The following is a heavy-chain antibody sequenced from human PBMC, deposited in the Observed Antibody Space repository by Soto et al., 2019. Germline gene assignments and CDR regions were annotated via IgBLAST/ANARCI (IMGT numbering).Heavy chain of an antibody. CDR2: IKQDGSEK. J-gene: IGHJ6*02. CDR1: GFTFSSYW. V-gene: IGHV3-7*01. Sequence: GESLKISCAASGFTFSSYWMSWVRQAPGKGLEWVANIKQDGSEKYYVDSVKGRFTISRDNAKNSLYLQMNSLRAEDTAVYYCARIRGAYQLLYYYYYGMDVWGQGTTVTVSS. CDR3: ARIRGAYQLLYYYYYGMDV. D-gene: IGHD2-2*01.